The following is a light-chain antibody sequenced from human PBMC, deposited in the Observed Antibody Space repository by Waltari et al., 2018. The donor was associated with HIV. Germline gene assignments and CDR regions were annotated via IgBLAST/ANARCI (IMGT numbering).Light chain of an antibody. CDR1: SGDVGGYNF. V-gene: IGLV2-14*03. J-gene: IGLJ1*01. CDR2: EVT. Sequence: QSALTQPASVSGSPGQSITISCTGTSGDVGGYNFVSWYQQHPGKAPKLIIYEVTYRPSWVSDRFSGSKSGNTASLTISGLQAEDEADYYCCSYTSSNTYDFGTGTTVTVL. CDR3: CSYTSSNTYD.